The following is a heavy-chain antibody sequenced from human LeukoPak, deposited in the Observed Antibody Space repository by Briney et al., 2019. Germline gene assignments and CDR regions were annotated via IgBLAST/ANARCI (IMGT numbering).Heavy chain of an antibody. D-gene: IGHD3-3*01. V-gene: IGHV4-30-2*01. CDR3: VRFLEWLPDY. Sequence: PSETLSLTCTVSGGSISSGGYYWSWIRQPPGKGLEWIGYIYHSGSTYYNPSLKSRVTISVDRSKNQFSLKLSSVTAADTAVYYCVRFLEWLPDYWGQGTLVTVSS. CDR2: IYHSGST. J-gene: IGHJ4*02. CDR1: GGSISSGGYY.